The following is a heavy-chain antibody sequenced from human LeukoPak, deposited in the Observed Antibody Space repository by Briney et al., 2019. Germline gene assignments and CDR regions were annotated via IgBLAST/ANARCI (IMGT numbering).Heavy chain of an antibody. D-gene: IGHD6-13*01. CDR3: ASFIGYTSSDAFDI. V-gene: IGHV4-39*01. J-gene: IGHJ3*02. CDR2: IYYSGST. Sequence: PSETLSLTCTVSGGSIRSSNYYWGWIRQPPGKGLEWIGSIYYSGSTYYNPSLKSRTTISIDTSKNQFSLRLSSVSAADTAVYYCASFIGYTSSDAFDIWGQGTMVTVSS. CDR1: GGSIRSSNYY.